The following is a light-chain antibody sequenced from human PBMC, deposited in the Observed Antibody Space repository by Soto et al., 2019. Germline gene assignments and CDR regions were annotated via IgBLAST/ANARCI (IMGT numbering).Light chain of an antibody. Sequence: QSALTQPASVSGSPGQSITISCTGTSSDVGAYNYVSWYQQHPGKAPKLMIYEVSNRPSGVSDRFSGPKSDSTASLSISGLQAEDEADYYCCSYASTSTYVFGPGTKLTVL. V-gene: IGLV2-14*01. CDR2: EVS. CDR1: SSDVGAYNY. J-gene: IGLJ1*01. CDR3: CSYASTSTYV.